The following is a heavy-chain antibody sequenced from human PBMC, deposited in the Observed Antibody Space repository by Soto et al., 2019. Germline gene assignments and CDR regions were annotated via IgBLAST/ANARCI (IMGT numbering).Heavy chain of an antibody. CDR2: IYYSGST. V-gene: IGHV4-31*03. CDR3: ARDRGTVTTRDWFDP. CDR1: GGSISSGGYY. Sequence: QVQLQESGPGLVKPSQTLSLTCTVSGGSISSGGYYWSWIRQHPGKGLEWIGYIYYSGSTYYNPSLKGRVTISVDTSKNQFSLRLSSVTAADTAVYYCARDRGTVTTRDWFDPWGQGTLVTVSS. D-gene: IGHD4-17*01. J-gene: IGHJ5*02.